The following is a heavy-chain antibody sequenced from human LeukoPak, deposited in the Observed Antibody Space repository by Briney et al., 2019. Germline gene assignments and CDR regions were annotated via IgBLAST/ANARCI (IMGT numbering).Heavy chain of an antibody. J-gene: IGHJ4*02. Sequence: SETLSLTCTVSGGSISSYYWSWIRQPAGKGLEWIGYIDYSGTTNYNPSLKSRVTMSVDTSKNHLSLQLSSVTAADTAVYYCARHITSGLYSPFDYWGQGTLVIVSS. CDR3: ARHITSGLYSPFDY. V-gene: IGHV4-59*08. CDR2: IDYSGTT. CDR1: GGSISSYY. D-gene: IGHD2-15*01.